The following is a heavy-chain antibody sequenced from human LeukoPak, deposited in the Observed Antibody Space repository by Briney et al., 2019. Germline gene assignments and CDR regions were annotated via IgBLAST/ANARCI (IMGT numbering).Heavy chain of an antibody. CDR3: AGLGSGYEFYFDY. Sequence: SETLSLTCAVYGGSFSGYYWSWIRQPPGKGLEWIGEINHSGSTNYNPSLKSRVTISVHTSKNQFSLKLSSVTAADTAVYYCAGLGSGYEFYFDYWGQGTLVTVSS. V-gene: IGHV4-34*01. CDR1: GGSFSGYY. CDR2: INHSGST. J-gene: IGHJ4*02. D-gene: IGHD5-12*01.